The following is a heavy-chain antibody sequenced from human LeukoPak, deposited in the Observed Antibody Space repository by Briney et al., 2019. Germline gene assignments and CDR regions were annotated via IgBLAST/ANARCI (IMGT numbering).Heavy chain of an antibody. CDR1: VHSVSISSAA. CDR3: ALMVQGVVRY. V-gene: IGHV6-1*01. Sequence: QTHSLTCAISVHSVSISSAAWNWIRQSPSRGLEWLGSTYYRSKRYNDYTVYVKSRITIPPDTSTNQCSLQLHCVTPEDTAVYYCALMVQGVVRYWGQGNLVTVSS. CDR2: TYYRSKRYN. D-gene: IGHD3-10*01. J-gene: IGHJ4*02.